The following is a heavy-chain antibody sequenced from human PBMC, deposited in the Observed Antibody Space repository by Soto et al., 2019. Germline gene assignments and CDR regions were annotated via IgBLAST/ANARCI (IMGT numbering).Heavy chain of an antibody. CDR1: GGAISSSSYF. V-gene: IGHV4-39*01. CDR2: ILYSGTT. CDR3: ARGGGYYGVLCDY. Sequence: QLQLQESGPGLLRPSETLSLTCNVSGGAISSSSYFWAWVRQPPGKTLEWIGHILYSGTTHYNESLKSRVALSVDTSKNQFSLRLNSVTPADTAGSCCARGGGYYGVLCDYWGQGTLVPVSS. J-gene: IGHJ4*02. D-gene: IGHD4-17*01.